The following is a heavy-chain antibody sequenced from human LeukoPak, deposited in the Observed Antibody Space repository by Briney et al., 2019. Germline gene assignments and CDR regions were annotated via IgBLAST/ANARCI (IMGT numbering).Heavy chain of an antibody. Sequence: GGSLRLSCAASGFTFTSYAMSWVRQAPGKGLEWVSAISGSGGSTYYADSVKGRFTISRDNSKNTLYLQMNSLRAEDTAVYYCAKDHLDSGSEDWGQGTLVTVSS. CDR1: GFTFTSYA. D-gene: IGHD1-26*01. CDR3: AKDHLDSGSED. V-gene: IGHV3-23*01. J-gene: IGHJ4*02. CDR2: ISGSGGST.